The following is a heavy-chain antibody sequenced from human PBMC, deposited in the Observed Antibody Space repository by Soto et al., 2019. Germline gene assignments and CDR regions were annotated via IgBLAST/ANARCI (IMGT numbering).Heavy chain of an antibody. Sequence: SETLSLTCAVSGGSISSGGYSWSWVRQNPGKDLEWIGHMHHSGRTHYNPSLKSRVAISVDTSKNQFSLYLNSVTAADTAVYYCARWVEVSLDYFDSWGQGTPVTV. J-gene: IGHJ4*02. CDR2: MHHSGRT. V-gene: IGHV4-31*11. D-gene: IGHD2-15*01. CDR1: GGSISSGGYS. CDR3: ARWVEVSLDYFDS.